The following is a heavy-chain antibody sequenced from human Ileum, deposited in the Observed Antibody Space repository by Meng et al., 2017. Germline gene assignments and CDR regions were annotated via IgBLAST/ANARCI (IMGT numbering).Heavy chain of an antibody. Sequence: QGPLQVSGPGLVRPSGHLSLTCAVSSGSISSNTSWSWVRQPPGKGLEWIGQISHSGSAYYNPSLKSRVTMSVDKSKSQFSLMLTSVTAADTAIYYCARHGGYSQDFWGQGTLVTVSS. V-gene: IGHV4-4*02. CDR1: SGSISSNTS. D-gene: IGHD4-23*01. J-gene: IGHJ4*02. CDR3: ARHGGYSQDF. CDR2: ISHSGSA.